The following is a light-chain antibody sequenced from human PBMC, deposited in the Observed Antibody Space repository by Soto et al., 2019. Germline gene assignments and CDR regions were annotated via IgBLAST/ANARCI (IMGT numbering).Light chain of an antibody. CDR3: SSYTASSVALVV. CDR2: DVS. CDR1: SSDVGGYNY. Sequence: QSVLTQPASVSGSPGQSITISCTGTSSDVGGYNYVSWYQQHPGKAPKLMIYDVSNRPSGVSNRFSGSKSANTASLTISGLQAEDEADYYCSSYTASSVALVVFGTGTKLTVL. V-gene: IGLV2-14*01. J-gene: IGLJ1*01.